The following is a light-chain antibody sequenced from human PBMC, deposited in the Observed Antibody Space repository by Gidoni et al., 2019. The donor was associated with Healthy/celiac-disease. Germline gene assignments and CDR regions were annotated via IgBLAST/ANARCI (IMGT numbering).Light chain of an antibody. CDR1: RSNSGSNY. Sequence: QSVLTKPPSASGTPGQRVTISCSGSRSNSGSNYVYWYQQLPGTAPTLLIYRNNQRPSGVPDRFSGSKSGTSASLAISGLRSEDEADYYCAAWDDSLSGLYVFGTGTKVTVL. V-gene: IGLV1-47*01. J-gene: IGLJ1*01. CDR2: RNN. CDR3: AAWDDSLSGLYV.